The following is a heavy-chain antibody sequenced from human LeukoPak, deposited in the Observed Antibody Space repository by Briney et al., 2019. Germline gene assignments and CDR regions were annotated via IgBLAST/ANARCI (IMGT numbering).Heavy chain of an antibody. J-gene: IGHJ4*02. D-gene: IGHD6-13*01. CDR2: INHSGST. CDR3: ARFRGVAAAHLYYFDY. V-gene: IGHV4-34*01. Sequence: SETLSLTCAVYGGSFSGYYWSWIRQPPGKGLEWMGEINHSGSTNYNPSLKRRVTISVDTSKNQFSLKLSSVTAADTAVYYCARFRGVAAAHLYYFDYWGQGTLVTVSS. CDR1: GGSFSGYY.